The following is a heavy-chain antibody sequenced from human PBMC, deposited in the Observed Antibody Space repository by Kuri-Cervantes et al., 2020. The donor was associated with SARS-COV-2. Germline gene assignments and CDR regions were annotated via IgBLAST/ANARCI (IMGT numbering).Heavy chain of an antibody. V-gene: IGHV4-59*01. J-gene: IGHJ6*02. D-gene: IGHD3-3*01. Sequence: SETLSLTCTVSGGSISSYYWSWIRQPPGKGLEWIGHIYYSGTTNYNPSLKSRVTISVDTSKNQFSLKLSSVTAADTAVYYCARVTSGYYPNYYYYGMDVWGQGTTVTVSS. CDR2: IYYSGTT. CDR1: GGSISSYY. CDR3: ARVTSGYYPNYYYYGMDV.